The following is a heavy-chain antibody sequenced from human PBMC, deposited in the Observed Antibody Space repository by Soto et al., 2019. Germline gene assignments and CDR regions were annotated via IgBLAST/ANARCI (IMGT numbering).Heavy chain of an antibody. D-gene: IGHD6-13*01. CDR3: ARALYYSSSWYSDY. CDR1: GYTFTSYG. J-gene: IGHJ4*02. V-gene: IGHV1-18*01. Sequence: ASVKVSCKASGYTFTSYGISWVRQAPGQGLEWMGWISAYNGNTNYAQKLQGRVTMTTDTSTSTAYMELRSLRSDDTAVYYCARALYYSSSWYSDYWGQGTLVTVSS. CDR2: ISAYNGNT.